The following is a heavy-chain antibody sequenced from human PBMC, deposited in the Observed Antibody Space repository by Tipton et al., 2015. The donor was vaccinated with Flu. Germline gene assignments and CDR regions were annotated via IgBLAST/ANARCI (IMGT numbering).Heavy chain of an antibody. V-gene: IGHV4-59*08. CDR2: IYYSGST. J-gene: IGHJ5*02. CDR1: GGSISNYY. Sequence: TLSLTCAVSGGSISNYYWSWIRQPPGKGLERIGYIYYSGSTNYNPSLKSRVTISVDTSKNQFSLKLSSVTAADTAVYYCARLRGWFDPWGQGTLVTVSS. CDR3: ARLRGWFDP.